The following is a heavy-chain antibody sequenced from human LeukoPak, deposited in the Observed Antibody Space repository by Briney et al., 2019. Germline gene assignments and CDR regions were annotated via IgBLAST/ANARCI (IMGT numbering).Heavy chain of an antibody. CDR3: ARDNGIIVVPTAISNHFDY. V-gene: IGHV3-30-3*01. CDR1: GFTFSSYA. Sequence: GGSLRLSCAASGFTFSSYAMHWVRQAPGKGLEWVAVISYDGSNKYYADSVRGRFTISRDNSKNTLYLQMNSLRPEDTAVYYCARDNGIIVVPTAISNHFDYWGQGTLVTVSS. J-gene: IGHJ4*02. CDR2: ISYDGSNK. D-gene: IGHD2-2*02.